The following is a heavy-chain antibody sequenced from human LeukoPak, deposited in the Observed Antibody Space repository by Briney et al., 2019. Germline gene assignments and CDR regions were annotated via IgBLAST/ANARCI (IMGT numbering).Heavy chain of an antibody. CDR1: GFTFDDYA. V-gene: IGHV3-43*02. CDR2: IIGDGAIT. J-gene: IGHJ3*02. CDR3: AKEWQWLKAFDI. Sequence: PGGSLRLSCAASGFTFDDYAMHWVRQAPGKGLEWFSLIIGDGAITYYPDSVKGRFTISRDNSKNSLYLQMNSLRTEDTALYYCAKEWQWLKAFDIWGQGTTVTVSS. D-gene: IGHD6-19*01.